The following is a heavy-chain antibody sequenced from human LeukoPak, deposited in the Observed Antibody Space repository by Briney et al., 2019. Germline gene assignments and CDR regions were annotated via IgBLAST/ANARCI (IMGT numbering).Heavy chain of an antibody. D-gene: IGHD3-22*01. J-gene: IGHJ4*02. CDR3: ARVGYYYDSSGYKRVAYFDY. Sequence: SETLSHTCTVSGGSISSYYWSWIRQPPGKGLEWIGYIYYSGSTNYNPSLKSRVTISVDTSKNQFSLKLSSVTAADTAVYYCARVGYYYDSSGYKRVAYFDYWGQGTLVTVSS. CDR2: IYYSGST. V-gene: IGHV4-59*01. CDR1: GGSISSYY.